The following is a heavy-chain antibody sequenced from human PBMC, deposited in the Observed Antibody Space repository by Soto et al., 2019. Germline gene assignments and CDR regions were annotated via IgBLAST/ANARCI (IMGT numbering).Heavy chain of an antibody. CDR1: GDSVSSNSAA. CDR3: VRDGGTAADYFDY. D-gene: IGHD6-13*01. J-gene: IGHJ4*02. Sequence: PSQTLSLTCAISGDSVSSNSAAWNWFRQSPSRGLEWLGRTYYRSRWYNDYAVSVRSRITINPDTSKNQFSLQLNSVTPEDTAVYYCVRDGGTAADYFDYWGQGTLVTVSS. V-gene: IGHV6-1*01. CDR2: TYYRSRWYN.